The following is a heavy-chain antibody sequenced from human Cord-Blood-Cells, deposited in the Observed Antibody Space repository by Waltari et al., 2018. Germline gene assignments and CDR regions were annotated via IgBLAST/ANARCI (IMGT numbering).Heavy chain of an antibody. CDR2: MIPSLGTA. D-gene: IGHD5-12*01. J-gene: IGHJ4*02. V-gene: IGHV1-69*01. CDR3: ARDNSGYDSDFDY. CDR1: GGTFSSYG. Sequence: QVQLVQSGAEVQKPVSSVKVSCKATGGTFSSYGISWVRADPGQGLEWMGGMIPSLGTAKYVQKFQGRVTITADESTSTAYMELSSLRSEDTAVYYCARDNSGYDSDFDYWGQGTLVTVSS.